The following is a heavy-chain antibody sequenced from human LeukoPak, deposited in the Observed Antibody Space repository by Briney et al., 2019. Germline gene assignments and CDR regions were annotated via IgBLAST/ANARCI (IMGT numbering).Heavy chain of an antibody. Sequence: SETLSLTCTVSGGSISSSSYYWGWIRQPPGKGLEWIGSIYYSGSTYYNPSLKSRVTISVDTSKNQFSLKLSSVTAADTAVYYCARNYRLGWSGYFAYNWFDPWGQGTLVTVSS. V-gene: IGHV4-39*07. CDR3: ARNYRLGWSGYFAYNWFDP. CDR1: GGSISSSSYY. D-gene: IGHD3-3*01. J-gene: IGHJ5*02. CDR2: IYYSGST.